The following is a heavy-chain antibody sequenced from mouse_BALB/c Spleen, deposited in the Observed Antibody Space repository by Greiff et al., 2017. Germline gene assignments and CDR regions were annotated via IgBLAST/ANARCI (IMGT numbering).Heavy chain of an antibody. CDR1: GFTFSNYW. CDR3: ARQNGYDLGY. V-gene: IGHV5-17*02. J-gene: IGHJ4*01. CDR2: ISSGSSTI. Sequence: EVMLVESGGGLVQPGGSMKLSCVASGFTFSNYWMNWVRQSPEKGLEWVAYISSGSSTIYYADTVKGRFTISRDNPKNTLFLQMTSLRSEDTAMYYCARQNGYDLGYWGQGTSVTVSS. D-gene: IGHD2-2*01.